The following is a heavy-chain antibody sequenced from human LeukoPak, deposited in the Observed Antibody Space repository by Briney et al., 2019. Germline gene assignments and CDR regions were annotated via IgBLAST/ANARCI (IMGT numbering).Heavy chain of an antibody. D-gene: IGHD2-2*01. CDR3: ARLGFSSTSCYHPGTFPPQD. CDR2: INHSGST. CDR1: GGSFSGYY. V-gene: IGHV4-34*01. J-gene: IGHJ4*02. Sequence: SETLSLTCAVYGGSFSGYYWSWIRQPPGKGLEWIGEINHSGSTNYNPSLKSRVTISVDTSKNQFSLKLSSVTAADTAVNYCARLGFSSTSCYHPGTFPPQDWAQGTLVTVPS.